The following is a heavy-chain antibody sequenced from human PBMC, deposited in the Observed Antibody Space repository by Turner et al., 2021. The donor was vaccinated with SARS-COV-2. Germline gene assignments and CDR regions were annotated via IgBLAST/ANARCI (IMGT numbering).Heavy chain of an antibody. D-gene: IGHD3-22*01. CDR2: ISSSSSYI. CDR1: GFTSSSYG. V-gene: IGHV3-21*06. J-gene: IGHJ3*02. CDR3: AREKPGFDSSGYYPDAFDI. Sequence: EAQLVESGGGLVKPGGSLRVSCAAPGFTSSSYGMNWVRQAPGKGLEWVSSISSSSSYIYYADSLKGRFTISRNNAKNSVYLQMNSLRAEDTAVYYCAREKPGFDSSGYYPDAFDIWGQGTMVTVSS.